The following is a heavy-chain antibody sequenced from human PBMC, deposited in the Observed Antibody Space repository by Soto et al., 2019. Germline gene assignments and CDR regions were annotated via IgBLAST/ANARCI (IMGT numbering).Heavy chain of an antibody. Sequence: SQTLSLPCAISGDSVSSNSAAWNWIRQSPSRGLEWLGRTYYRSKWYNDYAVSVKSRITINPDTSKNQFSLQLNSVTHEDTAVYYCARDEYCSSTSCQNGYYYYGMDVWGQGTTVTVSS. CDR1: GDSVSSNSAA. D-gene: IGHD2-2*01. CDR3: ARDEYCSSTSCQNGYYYYGMDV. J-gene: IGHJ6*02. CDR2: TYYRSKWYN. V-gene: IGHV6-1*01.